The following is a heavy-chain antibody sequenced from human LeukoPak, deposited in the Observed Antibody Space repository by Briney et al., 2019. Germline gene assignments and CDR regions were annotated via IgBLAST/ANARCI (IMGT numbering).Heavy chain of an antibody. V-gene: IGHV4-59*01. CDR2: IYYSGST. CDR3: ARGRFLEWLLASQYYYYYYMDV. Sequence: PSETLSLTCTVSGGSISSYYWSWIRQPPGKGLEWIGYIYYSGSTNYNPSLKSRVTISVDTSKNQFSLKLSSVTAADTAVYYCARGRFLEWLLASQYYYYYYMDVWGKGTTVTVSS. J-gene: IGHJ6*03. D-gene: IGHD3-3*01. CDR1: GGSISSYY.